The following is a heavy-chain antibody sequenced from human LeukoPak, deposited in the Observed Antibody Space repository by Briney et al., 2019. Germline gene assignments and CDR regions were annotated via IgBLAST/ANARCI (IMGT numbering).Heavy chain of an antibody. V-gene: IGHV3-9*01. D-gene: IGHD6-13*01. CDR1: GFTFDDYA. CDR3: AKDVYSSSWYAFDY. CDR2: ISWNSGSI. Sequence: GGSLRLSCAASGFTFDDYAMHWVRQAPGKGLEWVSGISWNSGSIGYADAVKGRFTISRDNAKNSLYLQMNSLRAEDTALYYCAKDVYSSSWYAFDYWGQGTLVTVSS. J-gene: IGHJ4*02.